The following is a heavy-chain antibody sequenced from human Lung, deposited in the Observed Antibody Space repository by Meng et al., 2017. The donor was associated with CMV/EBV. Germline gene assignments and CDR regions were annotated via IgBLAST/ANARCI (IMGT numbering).Heavy chain of an antibody. Sequence: QVRFRESGPCLVRRSGALSLTCAVSGDSSTNQKWLAWVRQPPGKGLEWIGDIPHRGSSAYDPSLKSRVSMSIDKSKNQFSLKLTSVTAADTAVYHCLRRSGGSVWGQGTLVTVSS. V-gene: IGHV4-4*02. CDR3: LRRSGGSV. D-gene: IGHD3-10*01. CDR1: GDSSTNQKW. CDR2: IPHRGSS. J-gene: IGHJ1*01.